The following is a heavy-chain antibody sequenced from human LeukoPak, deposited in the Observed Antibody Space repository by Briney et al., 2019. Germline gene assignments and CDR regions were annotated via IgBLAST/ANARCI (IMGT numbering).Heavy chain of an antibody. D-gene: IGHD6-19*01. CDR2: IGSSGTTI. V-gene: IGHV3-48*03. Sequence: GGSLRLSCAVSGFPFSIYEMNWVRQAPGKGLEWVSNIGSSGTTIYYADSVKGRFSISRDNAKSSLYLQMNSLRGEDTAVYYCALLAVASDFDYWGQGALVTVSS. CDR1: GFPFSIYE. J-gene: IGHJ4*02. CDR3: ALLAVASDFDY.